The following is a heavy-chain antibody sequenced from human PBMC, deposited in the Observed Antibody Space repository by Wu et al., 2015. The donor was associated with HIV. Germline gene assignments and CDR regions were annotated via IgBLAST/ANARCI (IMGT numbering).Heavy chain of an antibody. V-gene: IGHV1-2*02. CDR2: INPNSGGT. Sequence: QVQLVQSGTEVRRLGASVRVSCKTSGYSFTAYYMHWVRQAPGQGLEWMGWINPNSGGTNSAQKFQGRVTMTRDTSISTAYMDINRLRSDDTAVYYCATGYCGGTTCYSAAFDMWGQGTMVTVS. D-gene: IGHD2-2*01. J-gene: IGHJ3*02. CDR3: ATGYCGGTTCYSAAFDM. CDR1: GYSFTAYY.